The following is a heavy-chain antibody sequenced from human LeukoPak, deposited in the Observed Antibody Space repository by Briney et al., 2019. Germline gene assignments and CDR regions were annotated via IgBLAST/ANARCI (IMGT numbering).Heavy chain of an antibody. CDR1: GGSISSSSYY. CDR2: IYYSGST. D-gene: IGHD3-22*01. J-gene: IGHJ4*02. V-gene: IGHV4-39*01. CDR3: ARQSSRGYYDSADY. Sequence: PSETLSLTCTVSGGSISSSSYYWGWIRQPPGKGLEWIGSIYYSGSTYYNPSLKSRVTISVDTSKNQFSLKLSSVTAADTAVYYCARQSSRGYYDSADYWGQGTLVTVSS.